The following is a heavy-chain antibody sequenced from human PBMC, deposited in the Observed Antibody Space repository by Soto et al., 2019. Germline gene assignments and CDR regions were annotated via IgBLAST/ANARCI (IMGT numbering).Heavy chain of an antibody. CDR2: ISYDGRNK. D-gene: IGHD2-21*01. J-gene: IGHJ4*02. Sequence: GGSLRLSCAASGFTFSSYGMHWVRQAPGKGLEWVAVISYDGRNKYYADSVKGRITISRDNSKNTLYLQMKSLRAEDTAVYYCAKVGTFLIDYWGQGTLVTVSS. CDR1: GFTFSSYG. CDR3: AKVGTFLIDY. V-gene: IGHV3-30*18.